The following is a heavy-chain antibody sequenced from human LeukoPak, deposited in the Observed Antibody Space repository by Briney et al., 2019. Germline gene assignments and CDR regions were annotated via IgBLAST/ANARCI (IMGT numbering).Heavy chain of an antibody. J-gene: IGHJ4*02. D-gene: IGHD2-2*01. CDR1: GFTFSSYA. CDR3: ARDASDIVIVPAAVGPFDL. CDR2: ISGNGVST. V-gene: IGHV3-64*01. Sequence: PGGSLRLSCAASGFTFSSYAMSWVRWTPGKGLEYVSIISGNGVSTHYATSVEGRFIISRDNSRNTLYLQMGSLRPEDMAVYYCARDASDIVIVPAAVGPFDLWGQGTLVTVSS.